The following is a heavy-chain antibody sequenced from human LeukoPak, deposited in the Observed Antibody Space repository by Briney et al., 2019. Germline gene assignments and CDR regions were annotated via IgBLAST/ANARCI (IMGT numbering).Heavy chain of an antibody. CDR1: GFTFSSYW. CDR2: INSDGSST. D-gene: IGHD4-17*01. Sequence: GGSLRLSCAASGFTFSSYWMHWVRQAPGKGLVWVSRINSDGSSTSYADSVKGRFTISRDNAKNTLYLQMNSLRAEDTAVYYCARRGLNYRFDYWGQGTLVTVSS. CDR3: ARRGLNYRFDY. V-gene: IGHV3-74*01. J-gene: IGHJ4*02.